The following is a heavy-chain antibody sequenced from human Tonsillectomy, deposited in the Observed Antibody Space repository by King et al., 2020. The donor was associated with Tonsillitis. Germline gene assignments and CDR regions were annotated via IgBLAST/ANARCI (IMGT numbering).Heavy chain of an antibody. J-gene: IGHJ6*02. D-gene: IGHD3-9*01. V-gene: IGHV3-30*02. CDR1: EFTFESYG. Sequence: VQLVESGGGVVQPGGSLRLSCAASEFTFESYGMHWVRLAPGKGLEWVAFIRYDGSNKYYTDPVKGRFTISRDNSKNTLFLQMNSLRVEDTAVYYCAKGLTYSSDVYYYGLDVWGQGTTVTVSS. CDR3: AKGLTYSSDVYYYGLDV. CDR2: IRYDGSNK.